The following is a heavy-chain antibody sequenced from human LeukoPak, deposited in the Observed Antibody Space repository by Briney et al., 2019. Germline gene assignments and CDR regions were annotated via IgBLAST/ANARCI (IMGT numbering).Heavy chain of an antibody. CDR3: ARKSLYSYGEVGAFDI. V-gene: IGHV5-51*01. CDR2: IYPGDSDT. CDR1: GYSFTSYW. J-gene: IGHJ3*02. D-gene: IGHD5-18*01. Sequence: GESLKISCKGSGYSFTSYWIGWVRQMPGKGLEWMGIIYPGDSDTRYSPSFQGQVTISADKSISTAYLQWSSLKASDTAMYYCARKSLYSYGEVGAFDIWGQGTMVTVSS.